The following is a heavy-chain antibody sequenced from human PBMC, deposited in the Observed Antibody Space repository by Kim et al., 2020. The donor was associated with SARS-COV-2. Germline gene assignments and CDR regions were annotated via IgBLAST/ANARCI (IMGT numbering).Heavy chain of an antibody. Sequence: ASVKVSCKASGYTFTSYDINGVRQATGKGREWMGWMNPNRGNTGDAQKFQGRVTMTRNTSISTAYMELSSLRSEDTAVYYCARSDCSSTSCYREAYWGQGTLVTVSS. CDR3: ARSDCSSTSCYREAY. V-gene: IGHV1-8*01. CDR2: MNPNRGNT. CDR1: GYTFTSYD. J-gene: IGHJ4*02. D-gene: IGHD2-2*01.